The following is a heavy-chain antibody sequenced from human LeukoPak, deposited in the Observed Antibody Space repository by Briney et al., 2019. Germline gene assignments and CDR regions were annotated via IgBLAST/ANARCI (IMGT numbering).Heavy chain of an antibody. J-gene: IGHJ4*02. CDR3: ARDIGLAH. CDR2: VHSNGDT. CDR1: GASIWTYF. Sequence: PSETLSLTCTVSGASIWTYFWSWFRQPAGKGLEWIGRVHSNGDTYYNPSLESRVTVSMDTSKNQFALNLTSLTAADTAVYYCARDIGLAHWGQGTLVTVSS. D-gene: IGHD3-16*02. V-gene: IGHV4-4*07.